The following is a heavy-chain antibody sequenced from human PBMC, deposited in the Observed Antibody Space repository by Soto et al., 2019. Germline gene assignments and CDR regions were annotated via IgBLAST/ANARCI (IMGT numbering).Heavy chain of an antibody. CDR3: AGGRGVRGTIIATYYYYGVDV. J-gene: IGHJ6*02. CDR2: INHSGST. Sequence: QVQLQQWGAGLLKPSETLSLTCAVYGGSFSSYYWNWIRQPPGKGLEWIGEINHSGSTNYNPSLKSRVTISVDTSKKQFSLKLSSVTAADTAVYYCAGGRGVRGTIIATYYYYGVDVWGQGTTVTVSS. V-gene: IGHV4-34*01. CDR1: GGSFSSYY. D-gene: IGHD3-10*01.